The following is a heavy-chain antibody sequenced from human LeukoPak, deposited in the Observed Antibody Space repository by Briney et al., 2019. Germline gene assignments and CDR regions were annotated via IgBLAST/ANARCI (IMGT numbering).Heavy chain of an antibody. CDR2: IYYNGNP. Sequence: SETLSLTCTVSGGPISSYYWIEMREPPGKELEGIGYIYYNGNPNYNPSLQSRVTISVDTSKNQFSLTLSSVTAADTAVYYCARHVLFYYYYMDVWGKGTTVTVSS. CDR3: ARHVLFYYYYMDV. V-gene: IGHV4-59*08. CDR1: GGPISSYY. J-gene: IGHJ6*03. D-gene: IGHD3-10*01.